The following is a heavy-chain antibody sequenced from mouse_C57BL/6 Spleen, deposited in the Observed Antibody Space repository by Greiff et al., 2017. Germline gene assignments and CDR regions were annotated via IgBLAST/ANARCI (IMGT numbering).Heavy chain of an antibody. D-gene: IGHD1-1*01. Sequence: VQLQQPGAELVRPGTSVKLSCKASGYTFTSYWMHWVKQRPGQGLEWIGVIDPSDSYTNYNQKFKGKATLTVDTSSSTAYMQRSSLTSEDSAVYYCARCWGAFITTVVADYWGQGTTLTVSS. CDR3: ARCWGAFITTVVADY. J-gene: IGHJ2*01. V-gene: IGHV1-59*01. CDR1: GYTFTSYW. CDR2: IDPSDSYT.